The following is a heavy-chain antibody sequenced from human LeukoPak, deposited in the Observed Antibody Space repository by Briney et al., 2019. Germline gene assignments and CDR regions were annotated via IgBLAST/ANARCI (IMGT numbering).Heavy chain of an antibody. CDR3: ARYGSSGYYHA. V-gene: IGHV1-69*13. Sequence: SVKVSCKASGGTFSSYSISWVRQAPGQGLEWMGGIIPIFDTADYAQKFQGRVTITADESTSTAYMELSSLRSEDTAVYYCARYGSSGYYHAWGQGTLVTVSS. J-gene: IGHJ5*02. CDR2: IIPIFDTA. D-gene: IGHD3-22*01. CDR1: GGTFSSYS.